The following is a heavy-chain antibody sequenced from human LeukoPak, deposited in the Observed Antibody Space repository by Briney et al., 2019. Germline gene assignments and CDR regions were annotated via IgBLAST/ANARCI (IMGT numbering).Heavy chain of an antibody. CDR2: INQDGSEI. CDR3: ARESGYHGSGFDP. J-gene: IGHJ5*02. CDR1: GFTFSSYW. D-gene: IGHD3-10*01. V-gene: IGHV3-7*01. Sequence: GGSLRLSCAASGFTFSSYWMSWVRQAPGKGLEWVANINQDGSEIYFVDSLKGRFTISRDNAKNTLYLQMNSLRDEDTAVYYCARESGYHGSGFDPWGQGTLVTVSS.